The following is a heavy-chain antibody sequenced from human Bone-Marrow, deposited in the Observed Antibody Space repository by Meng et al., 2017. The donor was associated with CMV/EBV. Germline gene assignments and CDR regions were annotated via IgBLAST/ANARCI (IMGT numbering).Heavy chain of an antibody. CDR1: GFTFSGSA. V-gene: IGHV3-73*01. Sequence: GESLKISCAASGFTFSGSAMHWVRQASGKGLEWVGRIRSKANSYATAYAASVKGRFTISRDDSKNTGYLQMNSLKTEDTAVYYCTSMGVVVVPAAIGGYYFDYWGQGTLVTVSS. CDR3: TSMGVVVVPAAIGGYYFDY. D-gene: IGHD2-2*02. J-gene: IGHJ4*02. CDR2: IRSKANSYAT.